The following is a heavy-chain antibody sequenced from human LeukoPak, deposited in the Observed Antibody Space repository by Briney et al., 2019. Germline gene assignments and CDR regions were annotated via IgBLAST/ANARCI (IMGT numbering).Heavy chain of an antibody. V-gene: IGHV3-66*01. CDR2: LYSGGST. D-gene: IGHD4-11*01. Sequence: PGGSLRLSCAASGFTVSSYYMTWVRQAPGKGLEWVSLLYSGGSTYYPDSVKGRVAISRDNSQNTVFLQMNSVRVEDTAVYYCARSYSNHLFGMDVWGQGTAVTVSS. CDR1: GFTVSSYY. CDR3: ARSYSNHLFGMDV. J-gene: IGHJ6*02.